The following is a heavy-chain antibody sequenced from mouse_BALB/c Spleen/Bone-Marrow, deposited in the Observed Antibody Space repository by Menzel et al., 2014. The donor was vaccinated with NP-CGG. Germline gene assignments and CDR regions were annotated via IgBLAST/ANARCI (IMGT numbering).Heavy chain of an antibody. CDR2: ISTYSGNT. CDR1: GYTFXDYA. V-gene: IGHV1-67*01. Sequence: VNLVESGPELVRPGVSVKISCKGSGYTFXDYAMHWVKQSHAKSLEWIGVISTYSGNTNYNQEFKGKAAMTVDKSSSTAYMELARLTSEDSAIYYCARWYYFDYWGQDTTLTVSS. J-gene: IGHJ2*01. CDR3: ARWYYFDY.